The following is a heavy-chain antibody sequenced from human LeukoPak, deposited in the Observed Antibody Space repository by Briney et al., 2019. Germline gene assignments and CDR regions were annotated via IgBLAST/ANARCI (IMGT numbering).Heavy chain of an antibody. V-gene: IGHV3-21*01. CDR3: ARDGSGTGVNYYYYYGMDV. CDR2: ISSSSSYI. J-gene: IGHJ6*02. D-gene: IGHD3/OR15-3a*01. Sequence: GGSLRLSCAASGFTFSSYSMNWVRQAPGKGLEWVSSISSSSSYIYYADSVKGRFTISRDNAKNSLYLQMNSLRAEDTAVYYCARDGSGTGVNYYYYYGMDVWGQGTAVTVSS. CDR1: GFTFSSYS.